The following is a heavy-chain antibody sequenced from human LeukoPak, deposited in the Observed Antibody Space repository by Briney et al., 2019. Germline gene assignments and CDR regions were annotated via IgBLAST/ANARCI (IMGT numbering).Heavy chain of an antibody. CDR2: IYYSGST. J-gene: IGHJ4*02. V-gene: IGHV4-39*01. CDR1: GGSISSYY. Sequence: SETLSLTCTVSGGSISSYYWGWIRQPPGKGLEWIGSIYYSGSTYYNPSLKSRVTISVDTSKNQFSLKLSSVTAADTAVYYCARLVGATMVDYWGQGTLVTVSS. CDR3: ARLVGATMVDY. D-gene: IGHD1-26*01.